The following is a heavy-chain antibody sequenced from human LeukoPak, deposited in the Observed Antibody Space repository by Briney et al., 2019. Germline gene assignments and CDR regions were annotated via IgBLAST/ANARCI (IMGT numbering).Heavy chain of an antibody. CDR2: MNPNSGNT. CDR3: ARGEVVPAAKHWFDP. D-gene: IGHD2-2*01. CDR1: GYTFTSYD. V-gene: IGHV1-8*01. Sequence: ASAKVSCKASGYTFTSYDINWVRQATGQGLEWMGWMNPNSGNTGYAQKFQGRVTMTRNTSISTAYMELSSLRSEDTAVYYCARGEVVPAAKHWFDPWGQGTLVTVSS. J-gene: IGHJ5*02.